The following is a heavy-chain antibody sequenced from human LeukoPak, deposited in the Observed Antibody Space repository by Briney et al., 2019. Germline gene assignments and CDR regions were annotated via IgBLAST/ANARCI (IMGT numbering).Heavy chain of an antibody. CDR2: IYYSGST. CDR3: ARGIAVATMYYFDY. D-gene: IGHD6-19*01. V-gene: IGHV4-39*01. CDR1: GGSISSSSYY. Sequence: PSETLSLTCTVSGGSISSSSYYWGWIRQPPGKGLEWIGSIYYSGSTYYNPFLKSRVTISVDTSKNQFSLKLSSVTAADTAVYYCARGIAVATMYYFDYWGQGTLVTVSS. J-gene: IGHJ4*02.